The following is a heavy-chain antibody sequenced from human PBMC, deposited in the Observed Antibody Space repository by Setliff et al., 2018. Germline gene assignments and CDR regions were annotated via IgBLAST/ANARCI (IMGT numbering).Heavy chain of an antibody. CDR3: ARDNTIVGATDY. J-gene: IGHJ4*02. D-gene: IGHD1-26*01. CDR1: GGSITSGSYY. Sequence: SETLSLTCAVSGGSITSGSYYWSWIRQPAGEGLEWIGRLHTSGTTDYNPSLKGRVTISADMSTNHFSLKLTSVTAADTAVYYCARDNTIVGATDYWGQGALVTVSS. CDR2: LHTSGTT. V-gene: IGHV4-61*02.